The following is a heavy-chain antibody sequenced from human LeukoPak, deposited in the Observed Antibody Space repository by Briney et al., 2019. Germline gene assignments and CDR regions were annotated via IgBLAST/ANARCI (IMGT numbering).Heavy chain of an antibody. CDR1: GGSVSSSSNY. D-gene: IGHD1-26*01. CDR2: IYYSGST. Sequence: SETLSLTCSVSGGSVSSSSNYWGWIRQPPGKGLEWIGSIYYSGSTYYNPSLKSRVTISVDTSKNQFSLKLSSVAAADTAVYYCARQGSYYSGGPFEHWGQGTLVTVSS. J-gene: IGHJ4*02. CDR3: ARQGSYYSGGPFEH. V-gene: IGHV4-39*01.